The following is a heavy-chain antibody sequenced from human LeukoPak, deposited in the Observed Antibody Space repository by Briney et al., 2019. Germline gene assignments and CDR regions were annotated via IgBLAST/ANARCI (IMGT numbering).Heavy chain of an antibody. J-gene: IGHJ4*02. D-gene: IGHD6-6*01. Sequence: SETLSLTCTVSGGSVSSGGYYWSWLRQPPGKTLEWIGYIFYNGGTNYNPSLRSRVTISQDTSRNQFSLKVTSVTAADTAVYYCARGSNYFDYWGPGTLVTVSS. CDR3: ARGSNYFDY. CDR2: IFYNGGT. V-gene: IGHV4-61*08. CDR1: GGSVSSGGYY.